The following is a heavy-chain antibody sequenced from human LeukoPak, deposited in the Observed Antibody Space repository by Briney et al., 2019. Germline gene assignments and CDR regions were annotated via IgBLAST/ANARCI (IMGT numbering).Heavy chain of an antibody. V-gene: IGHV3-66*01. J-gene: IGHJ5*02. CDR2: VYTGGSA. D-gene: IGHD2-2*01. CDR1: GFTITDSY. CDR3: ARDRGWASPA. Sequence: GGSLRLSCAVSGFTITDSYINWFRQAPGKGLEWVSVVYTGGSANYADAVKGRFTVSRDISKNTLYLQVNSLRPEDTAVYYCARDRGWASPAWGQGTLVTVSS.